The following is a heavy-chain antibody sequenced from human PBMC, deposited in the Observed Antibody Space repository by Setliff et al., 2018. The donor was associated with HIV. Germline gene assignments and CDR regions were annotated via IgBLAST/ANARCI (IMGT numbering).Heavy chain of an antibody. V-gene: IGHV4-39*01. CDR2: ISYTGRT. J-gene: IGHJ4*02. Sequence: PSETLSLTCTVPGGSINRSNYYWGWIRQPPGKGLEWIGTISYTGRTYYDPSLKSRVTISLDTSKNQFFLKLSSVTAPDTAIYYCARQTWEYYETLTGYYRSPKNFDSWGQGTLVTVSS. CDR3: ARQTWEYYETLTGYYRSPKNFDS. CDR1: GGSINRSNYY. D-gene: IGHD3-9*01.